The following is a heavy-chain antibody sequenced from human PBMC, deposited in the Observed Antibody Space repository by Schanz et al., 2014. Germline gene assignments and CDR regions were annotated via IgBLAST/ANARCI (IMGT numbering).Heavy chain of an antibody. J-gene: IGHJ4*02. CDR3: AKDRSWDYDSSGYFDY. D-gene: IGHD3-22*01. CDR2: MNESHSTI. V-gene: IGHV3-23*04. Sequence: EVQLVQSGGGLVQPGGSLRLSCAASGFTFSSYSMNWVRQAPGKGLEWVSAMNESHSTIYYADSVRGRFTISRDNAENTLFLQMNSLRAEDTAVYYCAKDRSWDYDSSGYFDYWGQGTLVTVSS. CDR1: GFTFSSYS.